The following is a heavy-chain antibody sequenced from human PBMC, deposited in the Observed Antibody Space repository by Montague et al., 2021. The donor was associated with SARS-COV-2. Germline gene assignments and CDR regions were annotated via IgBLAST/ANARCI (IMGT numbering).Heavy chain of an antibody. V-gene: IGHV4-39*07. CDR3: ASAHITMMVEVDSFDI. CDR2: IYYSGST. D-gene: IGHD3-22*01. CDR1: GDSISSSSYY. Sequence: SETLSLTCTVSGDSISSSSYYWGWLRQHPGKGLEWIGSIYYSGSTYYNPSLRSRVTISVDTSKNQISLKLSSVTAADTAVYYCASAHITMMVEVDSFDIWGQGTMVTVSS. J-gene: IGHJ3*02.